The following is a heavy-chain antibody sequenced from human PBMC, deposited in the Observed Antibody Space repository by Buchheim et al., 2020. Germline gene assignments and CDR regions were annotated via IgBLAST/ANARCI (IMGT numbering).Heavy chain of an antibody. J-gene: IGHJ6*02. D-gene: IGHD4-17*01. V-gene: IGHV3-48*03. CDR3: ARRATVTYYGMDV. Sequence: DVQLLESGGGLVQPGGSLRLSCAASGFTFNIYEMNWVRRAPGKGLEWLSYINYDGSTIFYADSVKGRLTVSRDNAQNLLSLLLSSLSVEDTAVYYCARRATVTYYGMDVWGQGT. CDR2: INYDGSTI. CDR1: GFTFNIYE.